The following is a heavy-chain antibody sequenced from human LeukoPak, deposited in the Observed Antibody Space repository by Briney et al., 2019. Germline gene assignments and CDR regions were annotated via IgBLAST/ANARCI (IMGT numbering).Heavy chain of an antibody. Sequence: SETLSLTCAVYGGSFSGYYWSWIRQPPGKGLEWIGEINHSGSTNYNPSLKSRVTISVDTSKNQFSLKLSSVTAVDTAVYYCARGLRRYCSSTSCPYYFDYWGQGTLVTVSS. D-gene: IGHD2-2*01. CDR2: INHSGST. V-gene: IGHV4-34*01. CDR3: ARGLRRYCSSTSCPYYFDY. J-gene: IGHJ4*02. CDR1: GGSFSGYY.